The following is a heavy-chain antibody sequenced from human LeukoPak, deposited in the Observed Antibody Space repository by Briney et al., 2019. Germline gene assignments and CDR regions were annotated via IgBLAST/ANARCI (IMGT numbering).Heavy chain of an antibody. D-gene: IGHD3-3*01. J-gene: IGHJ6*03. Sequence: GSLRLSCAASGFTFSSYAMSWVRQAPGKGLEWVSAISGSGGSTYYADSVKGRFTISRGNSKNTLYLQMNSLRAEDTAVYYCAKGLRFLEWTPTGYMGVWGKGTTVTVSS. V-gene: IGHV3-23*01. CDR1: GFTFSSYA. CDR3: AKGLRFLEWTPTGYMGV. CDR2: ISGSGGST.